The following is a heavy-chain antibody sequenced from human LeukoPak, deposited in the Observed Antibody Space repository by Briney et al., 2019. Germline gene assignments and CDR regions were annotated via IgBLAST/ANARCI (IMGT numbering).Heavy chain of an antibody. V-gene: IGHV3-15*01. CDR3: TREPNFDY. Sequence: GGSLRLSCVASGFTFRKYDLCWVRQAPGKGLEWVGRIKSKAAGGTTDYAAPVKGRLTISRDDSRNTMYLQMDSLKTEDTAVYYCTREPNFDYWGQGTLVIVSS. J-gene: IGHJ4*02. CDR2: IKSKAAGGTT. CDR1: GFTFRKYD. D-gene: IGHD1-26*01.